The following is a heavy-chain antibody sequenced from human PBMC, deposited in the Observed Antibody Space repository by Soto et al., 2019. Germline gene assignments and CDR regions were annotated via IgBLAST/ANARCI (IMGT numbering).Heavy chain of an antibody. V-gene: IGHV3-33*01. CDR3: ARDGAGYYGSGSYSPYFDY. D-gene: IGHD3-10*01. J-gene: IGHJ4*02. Sequence: GGSLRLSCAASGFTFSSYGMHWVRQAPGKRLEWVAVIWYDGSNKYYADSVKGRFTISRDNSKNTLYLQMNSLRAEDTAVYYCARDGAGYYGSGSYSPYFDYWGQGTLVTVSS. CDR2: IWYDGSNK. CDR1: GFTFSSYG.